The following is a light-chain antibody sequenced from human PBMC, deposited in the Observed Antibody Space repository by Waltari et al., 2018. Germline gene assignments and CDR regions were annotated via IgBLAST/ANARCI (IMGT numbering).Light chain of an antibody. CDR1: SGAVTSGHY. Sequence: QAVVTQEPSLTVSPGGTVTLTCGSSSGAVTSGHYPYWFQQKPGQAPRTLIFDTNNKHSWTPARFVCSLLGGKAALTLSGAQPEDEAVYYCLISSDDARVFGGGTKLTVL. CDR3: LISSDDARV. V-gene: IGLV7-46*01. CDR2: DTN. J-gene: IGLJ2*01.